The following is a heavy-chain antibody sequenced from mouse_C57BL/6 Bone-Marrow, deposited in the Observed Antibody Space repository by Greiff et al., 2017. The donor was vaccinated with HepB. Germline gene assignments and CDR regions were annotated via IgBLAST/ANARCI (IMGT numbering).Heavy chain of an antibody. CDR3: ARKGGIYYGNYGAMDY. CDR2: IHPNSGST. D-gene: IGHD2-1*01. V-gene: IGHV1-64*01. Sequence: QVQLQQPGAELVKPGASVKLSCKASGYTFTRYWMHWVKQRPGQGLEWIGMIHPNSGSTNYNEKFKSKATLTVDKSTSTAYMQLSSLTSEDSAVYYCARKGGIYYGNYGAMDYWGQGTSVTVSS. CDR1: GYTFTRYW. J-gene: IGHJ4*01.